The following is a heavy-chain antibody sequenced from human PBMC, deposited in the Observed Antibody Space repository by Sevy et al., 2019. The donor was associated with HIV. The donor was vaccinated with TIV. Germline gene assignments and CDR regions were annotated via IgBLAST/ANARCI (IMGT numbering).Heavy chain of an antibody. D-gene: IGHD3-3*01. CDR1: GGSFSGYY. V-gene: IGHV4-34*01. CDR2: INHSGST. CDR3: ASDYSSSSRITIFGVVLPGAFDI. J-gene: IGHJ3*02. Sequence: SETLSLTCAVYGGSFSGYYWSWIRQPPGKGLEWIGEINHSGSTNYNPSLKSRVTISVDTSKNQFSLKLSSVTAADTAVYYCASDYSSSSRITIFGVVLPGAFDIWGQGTMVTVSS.